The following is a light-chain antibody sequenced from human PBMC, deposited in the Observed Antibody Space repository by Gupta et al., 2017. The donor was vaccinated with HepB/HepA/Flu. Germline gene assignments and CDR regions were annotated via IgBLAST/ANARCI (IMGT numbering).Light chain of an antibody. CDR2: GKS. J-gene: IGLJ2*01. CDR1: SLRGYY. Sequence: SSELTQDPAVSVALGQTVRITCQGDSLRGYYATWFQQKPGQAPILVFYGKSNRPSGIPDRFSGSSSGDTASLTITGAQAEDEADYYCNFRDSSNNHLVFGGGTKLTVL. V-gene: IGLV3-19*01. CDR3: NFRDSSNNHLV.